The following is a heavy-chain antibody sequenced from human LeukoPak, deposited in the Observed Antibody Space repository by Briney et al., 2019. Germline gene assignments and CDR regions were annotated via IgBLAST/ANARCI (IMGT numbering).Heavy chain of an antibody. CDR3: ARDGEAAGNMDY. CDR2: ISRGSDTI. D-gene: IGHD6-13*01. CDR1: GFTFSSYN. J-gene: IGHJ4*02. Sequence: GESLRLSCAASGFTFSSYNMDWVRQAPGKGLEWVSYISRGSDTIYYRDSVKGRFTISRDNTKNSLYLQMNSLTAEDTAVYYCARDGEAAGNMDYWGQGTLVTVSS. V-gene: IGHV3-48*04.